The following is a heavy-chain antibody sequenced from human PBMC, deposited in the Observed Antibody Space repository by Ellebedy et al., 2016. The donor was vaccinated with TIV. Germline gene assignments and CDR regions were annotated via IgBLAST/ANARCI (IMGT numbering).Heavy chain of an antibody. V-gene: IGHV3-21*01. CDR2: ISSSSSYI. D-gene: IGHD3-10*01. Sequence: GESLKISXAASGFTFSSYSMNWVRQAPGKGLEWVSSISSSSSYIYYADSVKGRFTISRDNAKNSLYLQMNSLRAEDTAVYYCARALDGSGSWYFDLWGRGTLVTVSS. CDR1: GFTFSSYS. J-gene: IGHJ2*01. CDR3: ARALDGSGSWYFDL.